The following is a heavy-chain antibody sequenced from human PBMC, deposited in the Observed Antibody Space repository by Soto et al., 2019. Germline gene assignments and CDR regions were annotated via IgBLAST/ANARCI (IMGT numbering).Heavy chain of an antibody. D-gene: IGHD6-13*01. V-gene: IGHV3-66*01. J-gene: IGHJ5*02. CDR1: GFTVSGNY. Sequence: EVQLVESEGGLVQPGKSLRLSCAASGFTVSGNYMIWVRQAPGKGLEWVSALYSGGNPYYADSVRGRFTISSDTSNNTLYLQMNSLRAEDTAVYYCARGRYSSAWYSGNWFDPWGQGTLVTVSS. CDR2: LYSGGNP. CDR3: ARGRYSSAWYSGNWFDP.